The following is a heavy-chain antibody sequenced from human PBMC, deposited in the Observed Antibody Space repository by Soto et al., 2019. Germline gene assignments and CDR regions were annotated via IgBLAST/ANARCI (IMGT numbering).Heavy chain of an antibody. V-gene: IGHV3-33*01. CDR2: IWYDGSNK. CDR3: ARDHFEYYYYYGMDV. J-gene: IGHJ6*02. Sequence: GGSLRLSCAASGFTFSSYGMHWVRQAPGKGLEWVAVIWYDGSNKYYADSVKGRFTISRDNSKNTLYLQMNSLRAEDTAVYYCARDHFEYYYYYGMDVWGQGTTVTVSS. CDR1: GFTFSSYG. D-gene: IGHD3-3*02.